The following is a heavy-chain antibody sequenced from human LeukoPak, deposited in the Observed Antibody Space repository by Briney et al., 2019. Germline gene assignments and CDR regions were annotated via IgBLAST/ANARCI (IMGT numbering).Heavy chain of an antibody. CDR3: ARDCSGGSCLNWFDP. Sequence: GGSLRLSCAASGFTFSSYWMHWVRQAPGKGLVWVSRTNSDGSSTSYADSVKGRFTISRDNAKNTLYLQMNSLRAEDTAVYYCARDCSGGSCLNWFDPWGQGTLVTVSS. J-gene: IGHJ5*02. CDR2: TNSDGSST. V-gene: IGHV3-74*01. CDR1: GFTFSSYW. D-gene: IGHD2-15*01.